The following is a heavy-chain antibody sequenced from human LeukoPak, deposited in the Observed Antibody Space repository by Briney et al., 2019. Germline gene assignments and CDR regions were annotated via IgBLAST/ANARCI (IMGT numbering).Heavy chain of an antibody. CDR1: GFTFSSYW. CDR3: ARGATVTTLDS. J-gene: IGHJ5*01. D-gene: IGHD4-17*01. CDR2: IDTDGSST. V-gene: IGHV3-74*01. Sequence: EGSLRLSCAASGFTFSSYWMHWVRQAPGRGLVWVSRIDTDGSSTSYADSVKGRFTISRDNAKNTLYLQMNSLRVEDTAVYYCARGATVTTLDSWGQGTLVTVSS.